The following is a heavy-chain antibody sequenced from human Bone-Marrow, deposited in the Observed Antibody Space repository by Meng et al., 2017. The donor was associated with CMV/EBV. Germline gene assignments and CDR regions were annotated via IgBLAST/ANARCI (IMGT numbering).Heavy chain of an antibody. V-gene: IGHV4-61*01. J-gene: IGHJ4*02. Sequence: GSVSSGSYYWSWIRQPPGKGLEWIGYIYYSGSTNYNPSLKSRVTISVDTSKNQFSLKLSSVTAADTAVYYCARDVLYSSSHRLLDYWGQGTLVTVSS. CDR1: GSVSSGSYY. CDR3: ARDVLYSSSHRLLDY. CDR2: IYYSGST. D-gene: IGHD6-6*01.